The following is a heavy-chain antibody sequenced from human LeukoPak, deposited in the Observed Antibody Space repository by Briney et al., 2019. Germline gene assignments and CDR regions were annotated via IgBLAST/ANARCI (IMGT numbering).Heavy chain of an antibody. D-gene: IGHD6-19*01. Sequence: PGGSLRLSCEASGFTLSSHWMSWVRQAPGKGLEWLGNINQDGSEKNSVDSVKGRFTISRDNGKNSLYLQMNSLRAEDTAVYFCVRDSTISGWYELGYWGQGTLVTVSS. CDR3: VRDSTISGWYELGY. J-gene: IGHJ4*02. CDR1: GFTLSSHW. V-gene: IGHV3-7*03. CDR2: INQDGSEK.